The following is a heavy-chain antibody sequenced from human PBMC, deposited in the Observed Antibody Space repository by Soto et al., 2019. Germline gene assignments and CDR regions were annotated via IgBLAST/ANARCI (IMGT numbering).Heavy chain of an antibody. CDR3: ARVGGVYYDSSGYYASFGMDV. Sequence: QVQLVQSGAEVKKPGASVKVSCKASGYAFTGYYMHWVRQAPGQGLEWMGWINPNSGGTNYAQKFQGRVTMTRDKSISTAYMELSRLRSDDTAVYYCARVGGVYYDSSGYYASFGMDVWGQRTTVTVSS. CDR1: GYAFTGYY. CDR2: INPNSGGT. D-gene: IGHD3-22*01. V-gene: IGHV1-2*02. J-gene: IGHJ6*02.